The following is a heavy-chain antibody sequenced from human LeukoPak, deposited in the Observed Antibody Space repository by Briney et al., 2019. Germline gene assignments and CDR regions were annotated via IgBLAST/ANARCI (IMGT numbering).Heavy chain of an antibody. CDR1: GYTLTELS. CDR2: FDPEDGET. D-gene: IGHD3-22*01. V-gene: IGHV1-24*01. Sequence: ASVKVSCKVSGYTLTELSMHWVRQAPGKGLEWMGGFDPEDGETIYAQKFQGRVTMTEDTSTDTAYMELSSLRSEDTAVYYCTGLSSGYYYGRWFDPWGQGTLVTVSS. J-gene: IGHJ5*02. CDR3: TGLSSGYYYGRWFDP.